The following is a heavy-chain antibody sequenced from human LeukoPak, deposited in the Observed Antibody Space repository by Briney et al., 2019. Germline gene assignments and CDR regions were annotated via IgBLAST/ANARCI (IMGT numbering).Heavy chain of an antibody. Sequence: ASVKVSCKASGYTFTGYYMHWVRQAPGKGLEWMGIINPSGGSTSYAQKFQGRVTMTRDTSTSTVYMELSSLRSEDTAVYYCASGRVYCSGGSCYSENWFDPWGQGTLVTVSS. J-gene: IGHJ5*02. CDR3: ASGRVYCSGGSCYSENWFDP. CDR1: GYTFTGYY. D-gene: IGHD2-15*01. V-gene: IGHV1-46*01. CDR2: INPSGGST.